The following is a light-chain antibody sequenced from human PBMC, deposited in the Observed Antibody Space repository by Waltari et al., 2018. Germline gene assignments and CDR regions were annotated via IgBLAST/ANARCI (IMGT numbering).Light chain of an antibody. Sequence: EIVLTQSPGTLSLSPGERATLPCRASQSVSSSYLAWYQHKPGQPPRLLISGASSRAPGIPDRFSGSESGTDFTLVINRLEPEDFAVYFCQQYGDSPYTFGQGTKLEIK. CDR2: GAS. CDR1: QSVSSSY. J-gene: IGKJ2*01. V-gene: IGKV3-20*01. CDR3: QQYGDSPYT.